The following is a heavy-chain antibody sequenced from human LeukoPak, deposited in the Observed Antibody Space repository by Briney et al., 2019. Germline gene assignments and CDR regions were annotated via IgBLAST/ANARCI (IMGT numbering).Heavy chain of an antibody. CDR1: GFSFSDYY. CDR2: ISSSSSYT. J-gene: IGHJ4*02. Sequence: NPSGSLSLTCAASGFSFSDYYLSWICQAPGKGLEWDSYISSSSSYTNYADPVKCRLTICRDNAKNSLYLQMNSLRAEDTAVYYCARPSRRYSEFDLHYWGQG. D-gene: IGHD5-12*01. CDR3: ARPSRRYSEFDLHY. V-gene: IGHV3-11*03.